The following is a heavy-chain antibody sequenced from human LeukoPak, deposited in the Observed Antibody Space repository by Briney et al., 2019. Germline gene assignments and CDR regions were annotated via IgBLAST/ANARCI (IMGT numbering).Heavy chain of an antibody. Sequence: SETLSLTCAVYGGSFSGYYWSWIRQPPGKGLEWTGEINHSGSTNYNPSLKSRVTISVDTSKNQFSLKLSSVTAADTAVYYCARSTTYDILTGYSYWGQGTLVTVSS. CDR3: ARSTTYDILTGYSY. V-gene: IGHV4-34*01. CDR1: GGSFSGYY. CDR2: INHSGST. D-gene: IGHD3-9*01. J-gene: IGHJ4*02.